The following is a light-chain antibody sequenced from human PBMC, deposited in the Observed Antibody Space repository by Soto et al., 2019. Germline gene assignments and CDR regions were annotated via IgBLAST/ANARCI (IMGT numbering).Light chain of an antibody. V-gene: IGKV2-28*01. J-gene: IGKJ4*01. CDR3: MQALQTPLT. Sequence: DIVMTQSPLSLPVTPGEPASISCRSSQSLLHINGFNYLDWYLQKPGQSPQLLIYLTSHRASGVPDRFSGSGSGTDGTLRISRVEAEEVGVYYCMQALQTPLTFGGGTREEIK. CDR2: LTS. CDR1: QSLLHINGFNY.